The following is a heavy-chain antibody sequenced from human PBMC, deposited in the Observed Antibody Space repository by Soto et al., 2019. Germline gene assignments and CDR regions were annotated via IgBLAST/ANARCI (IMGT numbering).Heavy chain of an antibody. CDR1: GGSISSYY. CDR3: ARVGLSGSRAFDY. J-gene: IGHJ4*02. CDR2: IYYSGST. Sequence: QVQLQESGPGLVKPSETLSLTCTVSGGSISSYYWSWIRQPPGKGLEWIGYIYYSGSTNYNPSLKSRVPRSVDTSKNQFSLKLSSVTAADTAVYYCARVGLSGSRAFDYWGQGTLVTVSS. D-gene: IGHD1-26*01. V-gene: IGHV4-59*01.